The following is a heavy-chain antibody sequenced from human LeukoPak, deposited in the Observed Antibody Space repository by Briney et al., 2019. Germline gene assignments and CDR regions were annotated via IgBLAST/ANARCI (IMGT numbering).Heavy chain of an antibody. V-gene: IGHV3-30*18. J-gene: IGHJ4*02. CDR3: AKDGKRDSINWVSDY. Sequence: GGSLRLSCVASGFTFSSYGMHWVRQAPGKGLEWVAIISYDGSNKYYADSVKGRFIISRDNSKNTLYLQMNSLTVEDTAVYYCAKDGKRDSINWVSDYWGQGTLVTVSS. CDR2: ISYDGSNK. CDR1: GFTFSSYG. D-gene: IGHD6-13*01.